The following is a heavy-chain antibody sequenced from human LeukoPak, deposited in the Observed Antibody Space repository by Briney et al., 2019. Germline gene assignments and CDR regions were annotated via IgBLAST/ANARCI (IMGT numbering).Heavy chain of an antibody. Sequence: ASVKVSCKSSGYTLTMYAITWVRQAPGQGLEWMGWAYTNYAHKVRGRVTMTTDTSTSTAYMELRSLKSDDTAVYYCARRYCSDGHCFYDYWGQGTLVTVSS. D-gene: IGHD2-15*01. CDR1: GYTLTMYA. J-gene: IGHJ4*02. V-gene: IGHV1-18*01. CDR3: ARRYCSDGHCFYDY. CDR2: AYT.